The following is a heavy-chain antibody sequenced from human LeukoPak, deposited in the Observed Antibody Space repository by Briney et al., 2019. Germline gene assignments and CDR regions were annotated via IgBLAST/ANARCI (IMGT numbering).Heavy chain of an antibody. V-gene: IGHV3-30-3*01. CDR1: GFAFSSYA. Sequence: PGGSLRPSCAASGFAFSSYAMHWVRQAPGKGLEWVALISNDGGNKYYGDSVKGRFSISRDNSKNTMYLQMNSLRAEDTAIYYCARDPVSTGLRINSDYWGQGTLVTVSS. CDR3: ARDPVSTGLRINSDY. J-gene: IGHJ4*02. CDR2: ISNDGGNK. D-gene: IGHD2-21*01.